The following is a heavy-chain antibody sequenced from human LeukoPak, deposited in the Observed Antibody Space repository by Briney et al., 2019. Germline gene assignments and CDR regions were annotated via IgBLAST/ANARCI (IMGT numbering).Heavy chain of an antibody. D-gene: IGHD2-21*01. CDR2: ISYDGSNK. CDR1: GFTFSSYA. Sequence: GGSLRLSCAASGFTFSSYAMSWVRQAPGKGLEWVAVISYDGSNKYYADSVKGRFTISRDNSKNTLYLQMNSLRAEDTAVYYCAKPGDPGDAFDIWGQGTMVTVSS. V-gene: IGHV3-30*18. J-gene: IGHJ3*02. CDR3: AKPGDPGDAFDI.